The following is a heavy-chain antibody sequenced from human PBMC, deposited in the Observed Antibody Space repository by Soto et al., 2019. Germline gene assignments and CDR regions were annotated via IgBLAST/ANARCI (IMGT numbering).Heavy chain of an antibody. CDR1: GGSISSGGYY. D-gene: IGHD3-10*01. V-gene: IGHV4-31*03. CDR3: ARETYYYGSGSYPPGVDY. Sequence: QVQLQESGPGLVKPSQTLSLTCTVSGGSISSGGYYWSWIRQHPGTALERIGYIYYSGSTYYNPSRTSRVTLSVDTSKNQFALKLSSVTAADTAVSHCARETYYYGSGSYPPGVDYWGQVTLVTVSS. J-gene: IGHJ4*02. CDR2: IYYSGST.